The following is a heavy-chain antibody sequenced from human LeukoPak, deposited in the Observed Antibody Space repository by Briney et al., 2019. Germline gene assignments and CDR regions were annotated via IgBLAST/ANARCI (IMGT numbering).Heavy chain of an antibody. J-gene: IGHJ4*02. V-gene: IGHV4-39*01. CDR3: ARLAARRGEVDY. CDR1: GGSISSSSYY. D-gene: IGHD6-6*01. Sequence: SETLSLTCTVSGGSISSSSYYWGWIRQPPGKGLEWIGSIYYSGSTYYNPSLKSRVTISVDTSKNQFSLKLSSVTAADTAVYYCARLAARRGEVDYWGQGTLVTVSS. CDR2: IYYSGST.